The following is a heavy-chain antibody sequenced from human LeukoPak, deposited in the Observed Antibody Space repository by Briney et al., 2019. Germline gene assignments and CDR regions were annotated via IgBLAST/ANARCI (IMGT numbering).Heavy chain of an antibody. CDR3: ARYTYYDASGSFDY. Sequence: PGGSLRLSCAASEFTFSSYAMSWVRQAPGKGLEWVSTISGGSGGTYYTDSVKGRFTISRDNSKNTLYLHMNSLRAEDTAPYYCARYTYYDASGSFDYWGQGTLVTVSS. V-gene: IGHV3-23*01. CDR1: EFTFSSYA. CDR2: ISGGSGGT. J-gene: IGHJ4*02. D-gene: IGHD3-22*01.